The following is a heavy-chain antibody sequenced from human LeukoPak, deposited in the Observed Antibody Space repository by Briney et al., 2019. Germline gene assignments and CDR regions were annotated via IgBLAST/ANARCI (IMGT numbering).Heavy chain of an antibody. V-gene: IGHV3-66*01. CDR2: IYSGGST. CDR1: GFTVSSYH. CDR3: ARTISISVYGMDV. D-gene: IGHD3-3*02. J-gene: IGHJ6*02. Sequence: GGSLKLSCTASGFTVSSYHMSWVRQAPGKGLEWVSGIYSGGSTYYAASVKGRFTISRDNSKNTLYLQMNSLRAEDTAVYYCARTISISVYGMDVWGQGTTVTVS.